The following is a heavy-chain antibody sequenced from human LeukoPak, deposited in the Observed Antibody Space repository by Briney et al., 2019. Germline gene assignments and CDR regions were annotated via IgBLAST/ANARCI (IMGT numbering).Heavy chain of an antibody. Sequence: PSETLSLTCTVSGGSISSYYWSWIRQPPGKGLEWIGYIYYSGSTNYNPSLKSRVTISVDTSKNQFSLKLSSVTAADTAVYYCARSGYSYGWHWYFDLWGRGTLVTVSS. D-gene: IGHD5-18*01. CDR1: GGSISSYY. CDR2: IYYSGST. J-gene: IGHJ2*01. CDR3: ARSGYSYGWHWYFDL. V-gene: IGHV4-59*01.